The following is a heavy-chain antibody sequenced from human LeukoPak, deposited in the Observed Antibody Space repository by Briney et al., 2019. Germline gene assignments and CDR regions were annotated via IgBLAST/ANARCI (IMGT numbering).Heavy chain of an antibody. CDR2: ISAYNGNT. CDR1: GYTFTSYG. J-gene: IGHJ4*02. CDR3: ASTPSRGFGETY. V-gene: IGHV1-18*01. Sequence: GASVKVSCNASGYTFTSYGISWVRQAPGQGLEWMGWISAYNGNTNYAQKLQGRVTMTRDTSISTAYMELSRLRSDDTAVYYCASTPSRGFGETYWGQGTLVTVSS. D-gene: IGHD3-10*01.